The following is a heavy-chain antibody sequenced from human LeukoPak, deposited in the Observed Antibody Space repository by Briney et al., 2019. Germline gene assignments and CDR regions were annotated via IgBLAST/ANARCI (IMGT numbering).Heavy chain of an antibody. V-gene: IGHV3-21*01. CDR3: ARGVSVAAPSDY. J-gene: IGHJ4*02. D-gene: IGHD6-6*01. CDR2: ISSSSGYI. CDR1: GFTFSSYA. Sequence: GGSLRLSCAASGFTFSSYAMNWVRQAPGKGLEWVSCISSSSGYIYYADSVKGRFTISRDNAKNSLYLQMNSLRAEDTAVYYCARGVSVAAPSDYWGQGTLVTVSS.